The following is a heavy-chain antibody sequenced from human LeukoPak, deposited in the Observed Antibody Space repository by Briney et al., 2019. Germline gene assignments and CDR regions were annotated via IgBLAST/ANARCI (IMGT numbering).Heavy chain of an antibody. J-gene: IGHJ5*02. V-gene: IGHV1-69*06. CDR2: IIPIFGTA. CDR3: ARLWSGYYTWFDP. CDR1: GGTFSSYA. Sequence: ASVKVSCKASGGTFSSYAISWVRQAPGQGLEWMGGIIPIFGTANYAQKFQGRVTITADKSTSTAYMELSSLRSEDTAVYYCARLWSGYYTWFDPWGQGTLVTVSS. D-gene: IGHD3-3*01.